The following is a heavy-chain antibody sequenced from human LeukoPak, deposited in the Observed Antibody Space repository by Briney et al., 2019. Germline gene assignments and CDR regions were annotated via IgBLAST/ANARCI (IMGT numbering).Heavy chain of an antibody. V-gene: IGHV3-64*01. CDR1: GFTFSSYA. D-gene: IGHD3-22*01. CDR2: ISSNGGST. CDR3: ARGISYYYDSNGYYGLDY. J-gene: IGHJ4*02. Sequence: GGSLRLSCAASGFTFSSYAMHWVRQAPGKGLEYVSAISSNGGSTLYANSVKGRFTISRDNYKNTLYLQMGSLRAEDMAVYYCARGISYYYDSNGYYGLDYCGQGALVTVSS.